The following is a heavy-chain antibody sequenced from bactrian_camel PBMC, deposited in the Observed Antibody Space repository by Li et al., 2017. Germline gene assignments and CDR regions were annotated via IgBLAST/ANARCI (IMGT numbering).Heavy chain of an antibody. V-gene: IGHV3S1*01. CDR2: ISADGRTI. Sequence: HVQLVESGGGSVQNGGSLRLSCAFSDDTYSSYCMGWLRQAPGKGLEMVSSISADGRTIRYEESVEGRFTISRDDAKNTVYLQMTSLKPEDTAMYYCKKDDLLGQGTQVTVS. J-gene: IGHJ4*01. CDR1: DDTYSSYC.